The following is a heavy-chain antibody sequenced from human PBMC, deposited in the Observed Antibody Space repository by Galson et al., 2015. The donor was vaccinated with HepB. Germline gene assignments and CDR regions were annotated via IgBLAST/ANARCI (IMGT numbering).Heavy chain of an antibody. V-gene: IGHV1-69*13. CDR1: GGTFSSYA. D-gene: IGHD3-9*01. J-gene: IGHJ4*02. Sequence: SVKVSCKASGGTFSSYAISWVRQAPGQGLEWMGGIIPIFGTANYAQKFQGRVTITADESTSTAYMELSSLRSEDTAVYYCARAVRNYDILTGPFDYWGQGTLVTVSS. CDR2: IIPIFGTA. CDR3: ARAVRNYDILTGPFDY.